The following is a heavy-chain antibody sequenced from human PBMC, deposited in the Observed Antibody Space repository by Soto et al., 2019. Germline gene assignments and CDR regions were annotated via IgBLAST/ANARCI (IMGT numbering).Heavy chain of an antibody. CDR1: GFSLSTSGVG. CDR2: IYWDDDK. D-gene: IGHD2-8*01. Sequence: TLSLTLTCTFSGFSLSTSGVGVGWIRQPPGKALEWLALIYWDDDKRYSPSLKSRLTITKDTSKNQVVLTMTNMDPVDTATYYCAHRRDGRPEYCTNGVCFINHWWYFDLWGRGTLVTVSS. CDR3: AHRRDGRPEYCTNGVCFINHWWYFDL. V-gene: IGHV2-5*02. J-gene: IGHJ2*01.